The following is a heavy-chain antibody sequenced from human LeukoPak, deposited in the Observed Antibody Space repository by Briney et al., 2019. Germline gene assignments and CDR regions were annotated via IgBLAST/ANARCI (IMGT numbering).Heavy chain of an antibody. D-gene: IGHD6-13*01. CDR3: ARDGTAVGINYDY. Sequence: GGSLRLSCAASGFTFSSYNMNWVRQAPGKGLEWVSSISSSSSYIYYADSVKGRFTISRDNAKNSLYLQMNSLRAEDTAVYYCARDGTAVGINYDYWGQGTLVTVSS. CDR2: ISSSSSYI. CDR1: GFTFSSYN. V-gene: IGHV3-21*04. J-gene: IGHJ4*02.